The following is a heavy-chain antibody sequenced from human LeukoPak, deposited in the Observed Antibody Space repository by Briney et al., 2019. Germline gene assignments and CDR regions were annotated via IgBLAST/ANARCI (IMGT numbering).Heavy chain of an antibody. CDR3: ARDATRLYYFDY. V-gene: IGHV3-30*04. CDR2: ISYDGSNK. CDR1: GFTFSSYA. J-gene: IGHJ4*02. Sequence: PGGSLRLSCAASGFTFSSYAMHWVRQAPGKGLEWVAVISYDGSNKYYADSVKGRFTISRDNSKNTLYLQMNSLRAEDTAVYYCARDATRLYYFDYWGQGTLVTVSS. D-gene: IGHD1-1*01.